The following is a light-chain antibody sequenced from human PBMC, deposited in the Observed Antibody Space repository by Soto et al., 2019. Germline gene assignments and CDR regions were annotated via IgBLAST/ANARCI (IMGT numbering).Light chain of an antibody. V-gene: IGKV3-15*01. CDR3: QQYTNWPPNT. CDR2: GAS. Sequence: EILMTQSPDTLSVSPGESATLSCRASQRVYSNLAWYQQRPGQAPRLIIYGASTRATGVPARFSGRVSGTEFTLAISSLQSEDFAVYYCQQYTNWPPNTFGQGTRREIK. J-gene: IGKJ5*01. CDR1: QRVYSN.